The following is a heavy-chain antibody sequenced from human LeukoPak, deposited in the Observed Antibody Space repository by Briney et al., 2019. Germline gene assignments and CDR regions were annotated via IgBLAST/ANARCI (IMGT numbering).Heavy chain of an antibody. CDR1: GGSISSYY. CDR3: ARETGALLWFGQYDAFDI. J-gene: IGHJ3*02. Sequence: KPSETLSLTCTVSGGSISSYYWSWIRQPAGKGLEWIGRIYTSGSTNYNPSLKSRVTMSVDTSKNQFSLKLSSVTAADTAVYYCARETGALLWFGQYDAFDIWGQGTMVTVSS. CDR2: IYTSGST. D-gene: IGHD3-10*01. V-gene: IGHV4-4*07.